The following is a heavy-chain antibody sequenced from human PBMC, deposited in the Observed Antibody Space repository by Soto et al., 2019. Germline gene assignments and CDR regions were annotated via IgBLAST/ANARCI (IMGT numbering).Heavy chain of an antibody. CDR1: GGYVNGYY. CDR3: ATRITSIPWLIHTFDP. D-gene: IGHD1-20*01. J-gene: IGHJ5*02. Sequence: SETLSLTCAVYGGYVNGYYWNWIRQPPGKGLEWIGEINHTGGTHYNQSLKSRVTMSVETYKNKLHLRLHSVSAADTAVYYCATRITSIPWLIHTFDPWGQGTQVTVSS. CDR2: INHTGGT. V-gene: IGHV4-34*10.